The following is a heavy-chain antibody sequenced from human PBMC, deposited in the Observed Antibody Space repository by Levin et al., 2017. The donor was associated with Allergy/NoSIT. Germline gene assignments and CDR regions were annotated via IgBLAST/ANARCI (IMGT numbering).Heavy chain of an antibody. CDR3: ARTPCSSTSCPIDY. CDR1: GGSISSYY. D-gene: IGHD2-2*01. V-gene: IGHV4-59*01. J-gene: IGHJ4*02. CDR2: IYYSGST. Sequence: SETLSLTCTVSGGSISSYYWSWIRQPPGKGLEWIGYIYYSGSTNYNPSLKSRVTISVDTSKNQFSLKLSSVTAADTAVYYCARTPCSSTSCPIDYWGQGTLVTVSS.